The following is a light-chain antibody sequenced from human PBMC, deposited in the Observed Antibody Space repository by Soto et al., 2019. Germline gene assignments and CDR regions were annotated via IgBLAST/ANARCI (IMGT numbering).Light chain of an antibody. J-gene: IGLJ1*01. V-gene: IGLV1-44*01. CDR3: AAWDDSLNGYV. Sequence: QSVLTQPPSASGTPGQRVTISCSGGSSNIGSNAVNWYRQLPGTAPKLLIHSNNQRPSGVPDRFSGSKSGTSASLAISGLKSEDEADYYCAAWDDSLNGYVFGTGTKVTVL. CDR1: SSNIGSNA. CDR2: SNN.